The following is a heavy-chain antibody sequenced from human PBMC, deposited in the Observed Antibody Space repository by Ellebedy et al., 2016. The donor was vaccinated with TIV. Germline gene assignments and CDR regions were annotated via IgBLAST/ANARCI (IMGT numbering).Heavy chain of an antibody. V-gene: IGHV3-7*01. CDR3: ARRGSYGDYAVQVNNWFDS. CDR1: GFSFRSYW. CDR2: IYQDGSDQ. Sequence: GESLKISCAASGFSFRSYWMSWVRQAPGKGLEWVANIYQDGSDQYYADSVKGRFTISRDNANKSLFLQMNSLRGEDTAVYYCARRGSYGDYAVQVNNWFDSWGRGTLVTVSS. J-gene: IGHJ5*01. D-gene: IGHD4-17*01.